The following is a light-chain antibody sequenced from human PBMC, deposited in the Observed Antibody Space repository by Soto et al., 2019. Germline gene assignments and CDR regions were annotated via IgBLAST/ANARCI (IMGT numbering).Light chain of an antibody. CDR1: SSNIGATYG. Sequence: QLVLTQPPSVSGAPGQRVTISCTESSSNIGATYGVHWYQQLPGTAPKLLIYGNSNRPSGVPDRFSGSKSGTSASLAITGLQAEDEADYYCQSYDSNLSGWVFGGGTQLTVL. CDR2: GNS. CDR3: QSYDSNLSGWV. V-gene: IGLV1-40*01. J-gene: IGLJ3*02.